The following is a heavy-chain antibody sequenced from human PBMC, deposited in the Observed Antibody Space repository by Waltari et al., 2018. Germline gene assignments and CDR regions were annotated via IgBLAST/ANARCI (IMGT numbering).Heavy chain of an antibody. CDR3: ARSSSGYYLDYFDY. J-gene: IGHJ4*02. CDR1: GFSLSTSGMR. D-gene: IGHD3-22*01. V-gene: IGHV2-70*04. Sequence: GFSLSTSGMRVTWIRQPPGKALEWLARIDWDDDKLYSTSLKTRLSISKDTTKNQVVLTMTNMDPVDTATYYCARSSSGYYLDYFDYWGQGTAVTVSS. CDR2: IDWDDDK.